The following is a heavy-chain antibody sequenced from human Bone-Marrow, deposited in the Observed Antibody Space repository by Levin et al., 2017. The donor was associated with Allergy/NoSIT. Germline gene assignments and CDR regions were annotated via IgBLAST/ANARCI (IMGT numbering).Heavy chain of an antibody. D-gene: IGHD5-24*01. CDR3: ATDLQQEMAGENWFDP. CDR1: GFTFEDHA. CDR2: ISWNSGSI. J-gene: IGHJ5*02. Sequence: PGGSLRLSCAASGFTFEDHAMHWVRQAPGKGLEWVSGISWNSGSIGYADSVKGRFTISRDNAKNSLYLQMNSLRAADTALYYCATDLQQEMAGENWFDPWGQGTLVTVSA. V-gene: IGHV3-9*01.